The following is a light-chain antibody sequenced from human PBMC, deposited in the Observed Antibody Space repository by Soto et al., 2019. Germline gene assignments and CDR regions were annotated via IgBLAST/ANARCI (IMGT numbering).Light chain of an antibody. Sequence: DIVMTQSPLFLPVTPGEPASISCRSSQSLLHSHAYNYVDWYLQKPGQSPQLLIYLGSNRASGVPDRFSGSGSGTDFTLKISRVEAEDVGVYYCMQALQIPWTFGQGTKVEIK. CDR1: QSLLHSHAYNY. J-gene: IGKJ1*01. CDR2: LGS. CDR3: MQALQIPWT. V-gene: IGKV2-28*01.